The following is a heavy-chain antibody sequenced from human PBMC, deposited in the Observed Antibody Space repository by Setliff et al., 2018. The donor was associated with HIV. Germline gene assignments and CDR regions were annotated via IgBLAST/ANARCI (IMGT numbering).Heavy chain of an antibody. J-gene: IGHJ4*02. Sequence: ASVKVSCKASAHIFNAYYIHWVRQAPGQGLEWMGWITPNGDDTNYPQKFEGRVTLTRDTSIATAYMELRSLTSDDTAVYYCARVADRNYDFWSAYEYWGQGTLVTVSS. V-gene: IGHV1-2*02. CDR2: ITPNGDDT. CDR3: ARVADRNYDFWSAYEY. CDR1: AHIFNAYY. D-gene: IGHD3-3*01.